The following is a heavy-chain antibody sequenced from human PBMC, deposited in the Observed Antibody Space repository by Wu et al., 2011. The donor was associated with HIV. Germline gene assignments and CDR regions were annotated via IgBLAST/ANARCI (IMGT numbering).Heavy chain of an antibody. CDR3: ATLSSAWNAYFDH. CDR1: GGSFSRYA. Sequence: QVQLVQSGAEVKKPGSSVRVSCKTSGGSFSRYAVSWLRLAPGQGLEWMGGIIPIFGTRNFAQNFQGRVSITTDESTDTVYMEMSSLKSEDTAVYYCATLSSAWNAYFDHWGQGTLVTVSS. V-gene: IGHV1-69*05. J-gene: IGHJ4*02. D-gene: IGHD1-1*01. CDR2: IIPIFGTR.